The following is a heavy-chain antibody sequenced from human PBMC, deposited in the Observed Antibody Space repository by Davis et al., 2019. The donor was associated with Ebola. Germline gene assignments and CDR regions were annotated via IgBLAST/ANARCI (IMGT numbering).Heavy chain of an antibody. D-gene: IGHD6-13*01. V-gene: IGHV3-11*01. CDR3: ARDLDSSWYLYFDY. J-gene: IGHJ4*02. CDR1: GFTFSTYA. CDR2: ISSSGSTI. Sequence: GESLKISCTTSGFTFSTYALSWVRQAPGKGLEWVSYISSSGSTIYYADSVKGRFTISRDNAKNSLYLQMNSLRAEDTAVYYCARDLDSSWYLYFDYWGQGTLVTVSS.